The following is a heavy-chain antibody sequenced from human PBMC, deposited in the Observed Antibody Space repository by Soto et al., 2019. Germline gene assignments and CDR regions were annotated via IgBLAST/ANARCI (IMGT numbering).Heavy chain of an antibody. CDR3: ARDVWETTSMYYGLDV. CDR2: ITGSGAIT. D-gene: IGHD1-26*01. V-gene: IGHV3-23*01. CDR1: GFTFSSYA. Sequence: GGSLRLSXAASGFTFSSYAMSWVRLAPGKGLEWVSGITGSGAITYYTDSVKGRFTISRDNSKNTLYLQMHSLRAEDTAVYYCARDVWETTSMYYGLDVWGLGTTVTVSS. J-gene: IGHJ6*02.